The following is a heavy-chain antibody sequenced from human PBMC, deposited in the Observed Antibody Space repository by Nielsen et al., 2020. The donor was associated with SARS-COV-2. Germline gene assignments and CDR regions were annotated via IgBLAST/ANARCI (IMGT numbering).Heavy chain of an antibody. Sequence: GRSLRLSCAASGFTFSSYEMNWVRQAPGKGLEWVSYISSSGSTIYYADSVKGRFTISRDNAKNSLYLQMNSLRAEDTAVYYCARRLGGAFDIWGQGTMVTVSS. D-gene: IGHD3-16*01. CDR2: ISSSGSTI. J-gene: IGHJ3*02. V-gene: IGHV3-48*03. CDR3: ARRLGGAFDI. CDR1: GFTFSSYE.